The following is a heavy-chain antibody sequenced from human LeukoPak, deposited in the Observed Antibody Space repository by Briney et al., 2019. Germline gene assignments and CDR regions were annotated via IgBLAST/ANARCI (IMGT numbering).Heavy chain of an antibody. V-gene: IGHV3-48*01. J-gene: IGHJ4*02. D-gene: IGHD4-11*01. CDR2: ISSTSSTI. Sequence: GGSLRLSCAASGFTFSSFSMNWVRQAPGKGLEWVSYISSTSSTIYYADSVRGRFTISRDNAKNSLYLQMNSLRAEDTAVYYCARAHPGDYSDFQFDYWGQGTLVTVSS. CDR3: ARAHPGDYSDFQFDY. CDR1: GFTFSSFS.